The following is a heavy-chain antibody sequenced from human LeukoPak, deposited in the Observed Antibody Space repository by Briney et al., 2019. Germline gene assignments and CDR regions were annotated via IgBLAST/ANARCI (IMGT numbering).Heavy chain of an antibody. V-gene: IGHV3-48*03. CDR1: GFTFSTYA. CDR3: AELGITMIGGV. J-gene: IGHJ6*04. Sequence: GGSLRLSCAASGFTFSTYAISWVRQAPGKGLEWVSYISSSGSTIYYADSVKGRFTISRDNAKNSLYLQMNSLRAEDTAVYYCAELGITMIGGVWGKGTTVTISS. D-gene: IGHD3-10*02. CDR2: ISSSGSTI.